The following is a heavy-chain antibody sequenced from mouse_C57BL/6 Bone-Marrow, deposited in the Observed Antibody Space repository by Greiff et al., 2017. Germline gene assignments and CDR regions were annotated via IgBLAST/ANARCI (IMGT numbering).Heavy chain of an antibody. Sequence: EVQLQQSGPELVKPGASVKIPCKASGYTFTDYNMDWVKQSHGKSLEWIGDINPNNGGTIYNQKFKGKATLTVDKSSSTAYMERRSLTSEDTAVYYCAREWGSYGNYGGFAYWGQGTLVTVSA. CDR2: INPNNGGT. J-gene: IGHJ3*01. V-gene: IGHV1-18*01. D-gene: IGHD2-1*01. CDR1: GYTFTDYN. CDR3: AREWGSYGNYGGFAY.